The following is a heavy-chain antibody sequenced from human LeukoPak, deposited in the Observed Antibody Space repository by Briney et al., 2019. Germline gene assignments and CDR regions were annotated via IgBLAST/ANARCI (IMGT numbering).Heavy chain of an antibody. J-gene: IGHJ4*02. CDR3: ARRRETTVTTPYGY. CDR1: GGSFSGYY. Sequence: SETLSLTCAVYGGSFSGYYWSWIRQPPGKGLEWIGEINHSGSTNYNPSLKSRVTISVDTSKNQFSLKLSSVTAADTAVYYCARRRETTVTTPYGYWGQGTLVTVSS. D-gene: IGHD4-17*01. V-gene: IGHV4-34*01. CDR2: INHSGST.